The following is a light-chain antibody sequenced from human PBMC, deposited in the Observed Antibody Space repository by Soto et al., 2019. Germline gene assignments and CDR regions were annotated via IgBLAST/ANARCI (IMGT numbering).Light chain of an antibody. CDR1: QSVSSSY. CDR2: GAS. J-gene: IGKJ4*01. V-gene: IGKV3-20*01. Sequence: EIVLTQSPGTLSLSPGERATLSCRASQSVSSSYLAWYQQKPGQAPRLLIYGASSRAPGIPDRFSGSGSGTDFTLTISRLEPEDFAVYYCQQYGSSVLTFGGGTKVEIK. CDR3: QQYGSSVLT.